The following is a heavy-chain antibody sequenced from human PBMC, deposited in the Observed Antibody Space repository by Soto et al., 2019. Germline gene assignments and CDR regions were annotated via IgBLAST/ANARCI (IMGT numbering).Heavy chain of an antibody. CDR2: IYYSGST. Sequence: SESLSLTCPVSGRSVSSGSYYWSWIRQPPGKGLEWIGYIYYSGSTNYNPSLKSRVTISVDTSKNQFSLKLSSVTAGDTAVYYCARDYDFGGFAPWGQETLV. J-gene: IGHJ5*02. CDR1: GRSVSSGSYY. CDR3: ARDYDFGGFAP. V-gene: IGHV4-61*01. D-gene: IGHD3-3*01.